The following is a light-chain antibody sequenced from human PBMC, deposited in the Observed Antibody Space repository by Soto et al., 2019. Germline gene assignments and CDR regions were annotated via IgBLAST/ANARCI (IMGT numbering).Light chain of an antibody. CDR2: SNN. J-gene: IGLJ3*02. CDR3: AAWYDSLNGPWV. V-gene: IGLV1-44*01. Sequence: QAVVTQPPSASGTPGQRVTISCSGSSSNIGSNTVNWYQQLPGTAPKLLIYSNNQRPSGVPDRFSGSKSGTSASLAISGLQSEDEADYYCAAWYDSLNGPWVFGGGTKLTV. CDR1: SSNIGSNT.